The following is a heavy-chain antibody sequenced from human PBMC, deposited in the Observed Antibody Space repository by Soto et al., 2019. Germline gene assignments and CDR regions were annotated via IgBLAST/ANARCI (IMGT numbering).Heavy chain of an antibody. V-gene: IGHV3-53*01. D-gene: IGHD3-16*01. J-gene: IGHJ6*02. Sequence: EMQLVESGGGLIQPGGSLRLSCVASGFTVSSNDISWVRQAPGKGPEWVSHIYSGGSIYYTDSVKGRFTISRDSSKNTVYLQMHSLRAEDTAIYYCARDRVFYGMDVWGQGTTVTVSS. CDR1: GFTVSSND. CDR3: ARDRVFYGMDV. CDR2: IYSGGSI.